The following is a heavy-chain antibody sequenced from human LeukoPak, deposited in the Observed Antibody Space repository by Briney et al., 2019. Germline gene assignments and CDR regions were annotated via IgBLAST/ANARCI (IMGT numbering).Heavy chain of an antibody. V-gene: IGHV4-59*01. J-gene: IGHJ2*01. CDR2: IYYSGST. Sequence: SETLSLTCTVSGGSISSYCWSWVRQPPGKGLEWIGYIYYSGSTNYNPSLKSRVTISVDTSKNQFSLKLSSVTAAGTAVYYCARHVDTAMDPFDLWGRGTLVTVSS. CDR3: ARHVDTAMDPFDL. D-gene: IGHD5-18*01. CDR1: GGSISSYC.